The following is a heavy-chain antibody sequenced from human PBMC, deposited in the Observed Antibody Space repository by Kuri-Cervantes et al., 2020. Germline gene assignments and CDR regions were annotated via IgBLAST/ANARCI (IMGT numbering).Heavy chain of an antibody. V-gene: IGHV4-39*01. CDR2: IYYSGST. Sequence: SETLSLTCTVSGGSISSSSYHWGWIRQPPGKGLEWIGSIYYSGSTYYNPSLKSRDTISVDTSKNQFSLNLSSVTAADTAMYYCARGRLYYYGSGTLDYWGQGTLVTVSS. D-gene: IGHD3-10*01. CDR1: GGSISSSSYH. J-gene: IGHJ4*02. CDR3: ARGRLYYYGSGTLDY.